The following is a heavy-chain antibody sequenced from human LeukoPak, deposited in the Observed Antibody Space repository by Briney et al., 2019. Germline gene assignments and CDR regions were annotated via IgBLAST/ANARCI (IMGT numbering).Heavy chain of an antibody. Sequence: PGGSLRLSCAASGFTFSSYGMSWVRQAPGKGLEWVSGISGSGGKTDYADSVKGRFTISRDNSKNTLYLQMNSLRAEDTAVYYCARRAGAYSHPYDYWGQGTLVTVSS. D-gene: IGHD4/OR15-4a*01. V-gene: IGHV3-23*01. CDR2: ISGSGGKT. CDR1: GFTFSSYG. CDR3: ARRAGAYSHPYDY. J-gene: IGHJ4*02.